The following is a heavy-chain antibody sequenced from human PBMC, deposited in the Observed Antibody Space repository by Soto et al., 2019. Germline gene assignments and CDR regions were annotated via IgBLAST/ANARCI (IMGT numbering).Heavy chain of an antibody. Sequence: SGTLSLTCTVSGGSISSGDYYWSWIRQHPGKGLECIGNIHYSGSTYYNPSLKSRVTISRDTSKNQFSLKVSSVTAADTAVYYCARDSGAARSLDYWGQGTLVTVSS. V-gene: IGHV4-31*03. CDR1: GGSISSGDYY. J-gene: IGHJ4*02. D-gene: IGHD6-6*01. CDR2: IHYSGST. CDR3: ARDSGAARSLDY.